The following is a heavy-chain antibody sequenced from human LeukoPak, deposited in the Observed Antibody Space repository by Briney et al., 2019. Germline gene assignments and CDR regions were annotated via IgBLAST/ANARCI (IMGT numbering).Heavy chain of an antibody. J-gene: IGHJ5*02. CDR3: TRQIAVAHDWFDP. CDR2: IRSEANSYAT. Sequence: GGSLRLSCAASGFTFSGSAMHWVRQASGKGLEWVGRIRSEANSYATAYAASVKGRFTISRDDSKNTAYLQMNSLKTEDTAVYYCTRQIAVAHDWFDPWGQGTLVTVSS. D-gene: IGHD6-19*01. CDR1: GFTFSGSA. V-gene: IGHV3-73*01.